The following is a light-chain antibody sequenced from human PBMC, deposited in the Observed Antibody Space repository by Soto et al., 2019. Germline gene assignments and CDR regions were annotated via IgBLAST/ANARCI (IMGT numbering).Light chain of an antibody. CDR3: CSYAGSSIFYV. CDR2: EVS. CDR1: SSDVGSYNL. V-gene: IGLV2-23*02. Sequence: QSALTQPASVSGSPGQSITISCTGTSSDVGSYNLVSWYQQHPGKAPKLMIYEVSKRPSGVSNRFSGSKSGTTASLTISGLQAEDEADYYCCSYAGSSIFYVFGTGTKVTVL. J-gene: IGLJ1*01.